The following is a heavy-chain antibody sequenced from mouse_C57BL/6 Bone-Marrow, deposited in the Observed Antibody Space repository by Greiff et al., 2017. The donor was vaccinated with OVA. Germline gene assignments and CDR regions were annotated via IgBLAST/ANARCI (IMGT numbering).Heavy chain of an antibody. D-gene: IGHD1-1*01. CDR3: ARRGALYGSPFRYFDV. CDR2: IYPGSGST. Sequence: VQLQQPGAELVKPGASVKMSCKASGYTFTSYWITWVKQRPGQGLEWIGDIYPGSGSTNYNEKFKSKATLTVDTSSSTAYMQLSSLTSEDSAVYYCARRGALYGSPFRYFDVWGTGTTVTVSS. CDR1: GYTFTSYW. J-gene: IGHJ1*03. V-gene: IGHV1-55*01.